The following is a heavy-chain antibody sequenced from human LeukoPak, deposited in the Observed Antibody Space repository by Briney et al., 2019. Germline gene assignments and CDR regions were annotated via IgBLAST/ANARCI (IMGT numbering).Heavy chain of an antibody. D-gene: IGHD2-2*01. CDR3: ARDNVVPAAIPRGFDP. CDR1: GYTFTSYA. V-gene: IGHV1-3*03. Sequence: ASVRVSCKASGYTFTSYAMHWVRQAPGQRLEWMGWINAGNGNTKYSQEFQGRVTITRDTSASTAYMELSSLRSEDMAVYYCARDNVVPAAIPRGFDPWGQGTLVIVSS. CDR2: INAGNGNT. J-gene: IGHJ5*02.